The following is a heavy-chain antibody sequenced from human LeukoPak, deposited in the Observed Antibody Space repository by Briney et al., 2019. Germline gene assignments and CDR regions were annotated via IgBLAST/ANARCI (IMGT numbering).Heavy chain of an antibody. J-gene: IGHJ4*02. Sequence: GGSLRLSCAASGFTFDDYAMHWVRHAPGKGLEWVSGISWNSESIGYADSVKGRFTISRDNSKNTLYLQVNSLRAEDTAVYYCARESGLRFSLYAYQGYFDYWGQGTLVTVSS. CDR1: GFTFDDYA. D-gene: IGHD3-3*01. CDR3: ARESGLRFSLYAYQGYFDY. V-gene: IGHV3-9*01. CDR2: ISWNSESI.